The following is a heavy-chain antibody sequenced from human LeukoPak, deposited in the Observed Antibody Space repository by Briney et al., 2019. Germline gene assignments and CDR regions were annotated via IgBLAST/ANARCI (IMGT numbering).Heavy chain of an antibody. CDR1: GFSLSTSGVG. CDR3: ARMDTAMVVWWV. Sequence: SGPTLLKPTQTLTLTCTFSGFSLSTSGVGVGWIRQPPGKALEWLALIYWDDDKRYSPSLKSRLTITKDTSKNQVVLTMTNMDPVDTATYYCARMDTAMVVWWVWGQGTLVTVSS. V-gene: IGHV2-5*02. D-gene: IGHD5-18*01. CDR2: IYWDDDK. J-gene: IGHJ4*02.